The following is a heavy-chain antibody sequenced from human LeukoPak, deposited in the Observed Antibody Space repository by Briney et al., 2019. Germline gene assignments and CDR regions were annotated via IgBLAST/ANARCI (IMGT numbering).Heavy chain of an antibody. CDR2: IYHDGST. D-gene: IGHD6-19*01. J-gene: IGHJ4*02. V-gene: IGHV4-59*01. Sequence: PSETLSLTCTVSGGSFISSYWSWIRQPPGKGLEWIGYIYHDGSTKYNPALKSRVTITVDTSKSQFSLKLSSVTAADTAVYYCARGAKQWLVNYYFDYWGQGTLVTVSS. CDR1: GGSFISSY. CDR3: ARGAKQWLVNYYFDY.